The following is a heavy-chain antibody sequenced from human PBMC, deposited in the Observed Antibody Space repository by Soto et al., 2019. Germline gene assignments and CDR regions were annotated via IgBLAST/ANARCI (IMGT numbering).Heavy chain of an antibody. J-gene: IGHJ6*02. CDR2: IIPIFGTA. CDR3: ARASSSSSEEKYYYGMDV. D-gene: IGHD6-6*01. Sequence: QVQLVQSGAEVKKPGSSVKVSCKASGGTFSSYAISWVRQAHGQGLEWMGGIIPIFGTANYAQKFQGRVTITADESTSTAYMELSSLRSEDTAVYYCARASSSSSEEKYYYGMDVWGQGTTVTVSS. V-gene: IGHV1-69*01. CDR1: GGTFSSYA.